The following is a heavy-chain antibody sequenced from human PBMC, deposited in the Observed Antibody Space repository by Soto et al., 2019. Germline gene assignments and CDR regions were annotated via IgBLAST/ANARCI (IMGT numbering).Heavy chain of an antibody. CDR2: ISSSGGTI. Sequence: QVQLVESGGGLVKPGGSLRLSCAASGFTFSDYDMSWIRRAPGKGLEWVSYISSSGGTIYYADSVQARFTISRDNAKHSVGLQLNSLRAEDTAVYYCARLRDFLQTNANYDDAFDIWGQGTLVTVSS. D-gene: IGHD1-7*01. V-gene: IGHV3-11*01. CDR1: GFTFSDYD. J-gene: IGHJ3*02. CDR3: ARLRDFLQTNANYDDAFDI.